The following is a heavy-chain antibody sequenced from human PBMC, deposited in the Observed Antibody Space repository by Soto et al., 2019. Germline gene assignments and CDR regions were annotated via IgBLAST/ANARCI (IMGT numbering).Heavy chain of an antibody. Sequence: ASVKVSCKASGYTFTSYAMHWVRQAPGQRLEWMGWINAGNGNTKYSQKFQGRVTITRDTSASTAYMELSSLRSEDTAVYYCARYRAYYYYMDVWGKGTTVTVSS. CDR2: INAGNGNT. CDR1: GYTFTSYA. V-gene: IGHV1-3*01. J-gene: IGHJ6*03. CDR3: ARYRAYYYYMDV.